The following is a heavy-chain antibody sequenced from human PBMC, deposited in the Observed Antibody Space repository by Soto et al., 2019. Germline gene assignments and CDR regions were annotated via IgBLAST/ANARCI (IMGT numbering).Heavy chain of an antibody. V-gene: IGHV3-30-3*01. Sequence: QVQLVESGGGVVQPGRSLRLSCAASGFTFSSYAMHWVRQAPGKGLEWVAVISYDGSNKYYADSVKGRFTISRDNSKNXLYLKMNSLRAEDTAVYYCARDGVVTAIRGNYFDYWGQGTLVTVSS. D-gene: IGHD2-21*02. CDR3: ARDGVVTAIRGNYFDY. CDR1: GFTFSSYA. J-gene: IGHJ4*02. CDR2: ISYDGSNK.